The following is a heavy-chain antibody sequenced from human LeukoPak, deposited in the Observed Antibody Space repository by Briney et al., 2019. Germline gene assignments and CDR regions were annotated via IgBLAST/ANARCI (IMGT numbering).Heavy chain of an antibody. CDR1: GFTFSNYA. Sequence: GGSLRLSCAASGFTFSNYAMMWVRQAPGKRLEWVSSITDSGDGTYYADSVRGRFTISRDNAKNSLYLQMNSLRVEDTAVYYCARGWGERGKCRGGTCNNPQFDYWGRGTLVTVSS. CDR2: ITDSGDGT. CDR3: ARGWGERGKCRGGTCNNPQFDY. J-gene: IGHJ4*02. V-gene: IGHV3-23*01. D-gene: IGHD2-15*01.